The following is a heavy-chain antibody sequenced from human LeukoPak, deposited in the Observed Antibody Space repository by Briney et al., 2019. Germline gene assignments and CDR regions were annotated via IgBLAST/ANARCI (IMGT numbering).Heavy chain of an antibody. J-gene: IGHJ3*01. CDR1: GFTFSSYA. V-gene: IGHV3-23*01. CDR3: ATRVMIAITTRGAFHV. Sequence: GGSLRLSCAASGFTFSSYAMNWVRQAPGKGLEWVSDISGNGGTTYYADSVKGRFTISRDNSKNTLYLQVNSLRAEDTAIYYCATRVMIAITTRGAFHVWGQGTMVTVSS. D-gene: IGHD3-16*01. CDR2: ISGNGGTT.